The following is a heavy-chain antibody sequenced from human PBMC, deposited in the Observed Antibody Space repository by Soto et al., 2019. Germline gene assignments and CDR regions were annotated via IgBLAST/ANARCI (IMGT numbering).Heavy chain of an antibody. CDR1: GGSFSGYY. V-gene: IGHV4-34*01. Sequence: SETLSLTCAVYGGSFSGYYWSWIRQPPGKGLEWIGEINHSGSTNYNPSLKSRVTISVDTSKNQFSLKLSSVTAADTAVYYCARATRTLGAIKYYFDYWGQGTLVTVSS. D-gene: IGHD2-2*02. CDR2: INHSGST. CDR3: ARATRTLGAIKYYFDY. J-gene: IGHJ4*02.